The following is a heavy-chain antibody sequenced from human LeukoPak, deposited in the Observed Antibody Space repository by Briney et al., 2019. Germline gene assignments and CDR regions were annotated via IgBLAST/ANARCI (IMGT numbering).Heavy chain of an antibody. CDR2: IYHSGST. D-gene: IGHD3-3*01. V-gene: IGHV4-4*02. CDR1: GGSISSSNW. CDR3: ARYYYDFWSGAFDY. Sequence: SETLSLTCTVSGGSISSSNWWSWVRQPPGKGLEWIGEIYHSGSTNYNPSLKSRVTISVDKSKNQFSLKLSSVTAADTAVYYCARYYYDFWSGAFDYWGQGTLVTVSS. J-gene: IGHJ4*02.